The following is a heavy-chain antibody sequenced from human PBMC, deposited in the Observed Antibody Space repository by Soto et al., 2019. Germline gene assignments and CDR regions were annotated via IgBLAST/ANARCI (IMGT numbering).Heavy chain of an antibody. Sequence: QVQLQESGPGLVKPSQTLSLTCTVSGDSLSSGGYYWSWFRQQSRKGLEWIGYIFYSGTTFYNPSLKRRVNISVDTSKNQFSLELSSVTAADTAMYYCARDDASEGLSWGQGTLVTVSS. CDR3: ARDDASEGLS. V-gene: IGHV4-31*03. CDR1: GDSLSSGGYY. CDR2: IFYSGTT. J-gene: IGHJ4*02. D-gene: IGHD3-10*01.